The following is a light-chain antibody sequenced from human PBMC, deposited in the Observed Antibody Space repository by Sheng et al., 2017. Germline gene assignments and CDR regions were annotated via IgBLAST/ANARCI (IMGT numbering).Light chain of an antibody. CDR1: QSVSTH. J-gene: IGKJ4*01. CDR3: QQRSNWFS. Sequence: EIVLTQSPATLSLSPGDRATLSCRASQSVSTHLAWFQQKPGQAPRLLIYSASNRATDIPARFSGSGSGTDFTLTISSLEPEDFAVYYCQQRSNWFSFGGGTKVEDQT. CDR2: SAS. V-gene: IGKV3-11*01.